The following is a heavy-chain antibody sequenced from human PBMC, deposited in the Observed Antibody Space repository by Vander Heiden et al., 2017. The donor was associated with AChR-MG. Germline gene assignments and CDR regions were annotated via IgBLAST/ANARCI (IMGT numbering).Heavy chain of an antibody. CDR3: AQMAGSPYYYGMDV. J-gene: IGHJ6*02. D-gene: IGHD3-10*01. CDR1: RCPPITSGRC. CDR2: IDWDDDK. V-gene: IGHV2-70*15. Sequence: VTLRESCPALVTPTQTLPLTCPFSRCPPITSGRCVGRIRQAPGKALEWLACIDWDDDKNYSTAMKTRLTISKDTSKNQVALTMTKMDTVETATYYCAQMAGSPYYYGMDVWGQGTTVTVSS.